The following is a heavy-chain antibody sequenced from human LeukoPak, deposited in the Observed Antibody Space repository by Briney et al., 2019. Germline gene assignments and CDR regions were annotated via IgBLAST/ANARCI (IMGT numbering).Heavy chain of an antibody. V-gene: IGHV3-23*01. CDR3: AREANVDTAMVGGENAFDI. Sequence: GGSLRLSCAASGFTFSSYAMSWVRQAPGKGLEWVSAISGSGGSTYYADSVKGRFTISRDNSKNTLYLQMNSLRAEDTAVYYCAREANVDTAMVGGENAFDIWGQGTMVTVSS. D-gene: IGHD5-18*01. CDR2: ISGSGGST. CDR1: GFTFSSYA. J-gene: IGHJ3*02.